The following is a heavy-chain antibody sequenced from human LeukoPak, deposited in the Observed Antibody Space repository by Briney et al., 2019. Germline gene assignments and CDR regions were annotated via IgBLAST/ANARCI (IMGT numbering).Heavy chain of an antibody. Sequence: PSGTLSLTCAVSGGSISSSNWWSWGRQPPGEGLEWIGEIYHSGSTNYNPSLKSRVTISVDKSKNQFSLKLSSVTAADTAVYYCASYGSGSYYYGMDVWGKGTTVTVSS. J-gene: IGHJ6*04. V-gene: IGHV4-4*02. CDR3: ASYGSGSYYYGMDV. D-gene: IGHD3-10*01. CDR1: GGSISSSNW. CDR2: IYHSGST.